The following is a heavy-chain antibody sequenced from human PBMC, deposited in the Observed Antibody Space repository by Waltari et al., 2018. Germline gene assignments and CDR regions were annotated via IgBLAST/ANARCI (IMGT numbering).Heavy chain of an antibody. V-gene: IGHV4-39*01. Sequence: QLQLQESGPGLVKPSDTLSLTCTVSGGSISSSSYYWGWIRQPPGKGLEWIGSIYYSRRLYNTPYHEARCSIYVKTSKNQFSLKVSSVTAADTVVYNWATYSSGWSLGAYNWFDPWGQGTLVTVSS. J-gene: IGHJ5*02. D-gene: IGHD6-19*01. CDR1: GGSISSSSYY. CDR3: ATYSSGWSLGAYNWFDP. CDR2: IYYSRRL.